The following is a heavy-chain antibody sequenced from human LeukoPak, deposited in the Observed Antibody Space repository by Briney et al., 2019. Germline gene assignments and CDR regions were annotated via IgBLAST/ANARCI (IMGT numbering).Heavy chain of an antibody. V-gene: IGHV1-2*02. CDR3: AGGSGELLFYRWFDP. Sequence: ASVKVSCKASGYTFTGYYMHWVRQAPGQGLEWMGWINPNSGGTNYAQKFQGRVTMTRDTSISTAYMELSSLRSEDTAVYYCAGGSGELLFYRWFDPWGQGTLVTVSS. CDR2: INPNSGGT. CDR1: GYTFTGYY. J-gene: IGHJ5*02. D-gene: IGHD1-26*01.